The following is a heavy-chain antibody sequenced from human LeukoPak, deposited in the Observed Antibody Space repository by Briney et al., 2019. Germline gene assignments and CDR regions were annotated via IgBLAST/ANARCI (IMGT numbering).Heavy chain of an antibody. CDR2: INHSGST. V-gene: IGHV4-34*01. D-gene: IGHD3-9*01. CDR3: ARAVLRYFDWLRYYFDY. Sequence: PSETLSLTCAVYGGSFSGYYWSWIRQPPGKGLEWIGEINHSGSTNYNPSLKSRVTISVDTSKNQFSLELSSVTAADTAVYYCARAVLRYFDWLRYYFDYWGQGTLVTVSS. J-gene: IGHJ4*02. CDR1: GGSFSGYY.